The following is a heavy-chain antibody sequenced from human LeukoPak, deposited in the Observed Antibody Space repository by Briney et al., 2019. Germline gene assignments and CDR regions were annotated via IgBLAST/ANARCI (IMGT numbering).Heavy chain of an antibody. CDR3: AREGPLGYCSSTSCYRYYYYGMDV. V-gene: IGHV4-39*07. J-gene: IGHJ6*02. Sequence: SETLSLTCTVSGGSISSSSYYWGWIRQPPGKGLEWIGSIYYSGSTYYNPPLKSRVTISVDTSKNQFSLKLSSVTAADTAVYYCAREGPLGYCSSTSCYRYYYYGMDVWGQGTTVTVSS. CDR1: GGSISSSSYY. D-gene: IGHD2-2*01. CDR2: IYYSGST.